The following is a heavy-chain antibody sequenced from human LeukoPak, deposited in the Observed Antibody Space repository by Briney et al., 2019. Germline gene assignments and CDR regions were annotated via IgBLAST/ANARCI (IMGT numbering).Heavy chain of an antibody. CDR3: AYYDYNIYPY. D-gene: IGHD5-12*01. CDR1: GYATDYY. V-gene: IGHV1-2*02. J-gene: IGHJ4*02. Sequence: ASVKVSCKASGYATDYYIHWVRQPPGQGLEWMGWINPNSGSTIYARNFRGRVTMTRDTSIATVYLELRSLRSDDAAVYYCAYYDYNIYPYWGQGTLVTVSS. CDR2: INPNSGST.